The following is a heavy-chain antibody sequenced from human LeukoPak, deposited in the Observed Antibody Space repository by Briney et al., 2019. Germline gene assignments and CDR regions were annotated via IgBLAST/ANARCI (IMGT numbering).Heavy chain of an antibody. CDR2: IYYSGST. D-gene: IGHD5-12*01. J-gene: IGHJ4*02. V-gene: IGHV4-31*03. CDR1: GGSISSGGYY. CDR3: ARPRVATIRLPLGYFDY. Sequence: SSETLSLTCTVSGGSISSGGYYWSWVRQQPGKGPEWIGYIYYSGSTYYNPSLKSRVTISVDTSKNQFSLKLSSVTAADTAVYYCARPRVATIRLPLGYFDYWGQGTLVTVSS.